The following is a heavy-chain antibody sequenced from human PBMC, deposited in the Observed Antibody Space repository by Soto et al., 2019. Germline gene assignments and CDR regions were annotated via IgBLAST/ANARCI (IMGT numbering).Heavy chain of an antibody. D-gene: IGHD1-20*01. CDR3: VNSGYYHGVDV. J-gene: IGHJ6*02. CDR1: GLTFTNAW. Sequence: ESGGGLGKPGGSLRLSCEASGLTFTNAWMTWVRQAPGKGLEWVGRIKSKTDGGTIDYAAPVKGRFSISRDDSKNTWYLQMNSLKTEDTAVYYCVNSGYYHGVDVWGQGTTVIVSS. CDR2: IKSKTDGGTI. V-gene: IGHV3-15*07.